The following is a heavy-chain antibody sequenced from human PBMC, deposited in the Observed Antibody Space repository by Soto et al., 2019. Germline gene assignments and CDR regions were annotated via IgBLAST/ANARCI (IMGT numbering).Heavy chain of an antibody. CDR1: GFTFNSYS. V-gene: IGHV3-21*01. CDR3: ARTSGKLLASAFDI. D-gene: IGHD1-7*01. CDR2: ISSSSSYI. J-gene: IGHJ3*02. Sequence: LRLSCAASGFTFNSYSMNWVRQAPGKGLEWVSSISSSSSYIYYADSMKGRFTISRDNAKNSLYLQMNSLRAEDTAVFYCARTSGKLLASAFDIWGQGTMVTVSS.